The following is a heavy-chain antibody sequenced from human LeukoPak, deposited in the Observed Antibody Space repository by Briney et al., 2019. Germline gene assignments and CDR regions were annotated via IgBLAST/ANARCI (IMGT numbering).Heavy chain of an antibody. V-gene: IGHV1-69*01. CDR2: IIPIFGTA. CDR1: GGTFSSYA. J-gene: IGHJ4*02. Sequence: SVKVSCKASGGTFSSYAISWVRQAPGQGLEWMGGIIPIFGTANYAQKFQGRVTITADESTSSAYMELSSLRSEGTAVYYCASLPYGAAAGTFYVDWGQGTLVTVSS. D-gene: IGHD6-13*01. CDR3: ASLPYGAAAGTFYVD.